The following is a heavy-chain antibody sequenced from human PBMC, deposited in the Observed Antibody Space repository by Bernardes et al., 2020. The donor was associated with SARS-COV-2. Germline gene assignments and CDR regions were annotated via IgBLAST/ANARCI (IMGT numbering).Heavy chain of an antibody. CDR1: GFSFSNYG. V-gene: IGHV3-30*18. D-gene: IGHD3-10*01. CDR3: AKELQTQSRWVLLLRENFDY. J-gene: IGHJ4*02. Sequence: GGSLKLCCVASGFSFSNYGIHWVRKAPGKGLEWVAVISFDSSTKYYADSLKGRFTISRDNSNNILFLQMDSLRPEDTAVYYCAKELQTQSRWVLLLRENFDYWGQGTQVTVSS. CDR2: ISFDSSTK.